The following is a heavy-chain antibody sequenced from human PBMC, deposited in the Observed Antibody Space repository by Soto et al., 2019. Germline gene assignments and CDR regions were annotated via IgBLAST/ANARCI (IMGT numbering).Heavy chain of an antibody. J-gene: IGHJ1*01. V-gene: IGHV1-69*13. CDR3: ASCIYYDSSGYYYQY. Sequence: SVKVSCKASGGTFNSYDINWVLQAPGQGLEWMGGIIPIVETPKYAQKFQGRVTITADESTNTVYMELSSLRSEDTAVYYCASCIYYDSSGYYYQYWGQGTLVTVSS. CDR1: GGTFNSYD. D-gene: IGHD3-22*01. CDR2: IIPIVETP.